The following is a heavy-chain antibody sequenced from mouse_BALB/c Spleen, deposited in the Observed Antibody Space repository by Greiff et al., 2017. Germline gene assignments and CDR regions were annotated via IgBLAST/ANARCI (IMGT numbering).Heavy chain of an antibody. Sequence: EVQLQQSGAELVRPGALVKLSCKASGFNIKDYYMHWVKQRPEQGLEWIGWIDPENGNTIYDPKFQGKASITADTSSNTAYLQLSSLTSEDTAVYYCARKGLYYGNYYGAMDYWGQGTSVTVSS. J-gene: IGHJ4*01. D-gene: IGHD2-1*01. CDR3: ARKGLYYGNYYGAMDY. CDR2: IDPENGNT. V-gene: IGHV14-1*02. CDR1: GFNIKDYY.